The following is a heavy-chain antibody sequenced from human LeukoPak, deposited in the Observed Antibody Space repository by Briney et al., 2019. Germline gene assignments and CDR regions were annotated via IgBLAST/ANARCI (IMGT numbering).Heavy chain of an antibody. CDR3: AKERSGSSWYGAN. CDR1: GFSFSGYG. Sequence: PGGSLRLSCAASGFSFSGYGMHWVRQAPGKGLEWVAFIRYDGSNEYYADSVKGRFTISRDKSKNTLSLQMNGLRVEDTAVYYCAKERSGSSWYGANWGQGTLVTVSS. V-gene: IGHV3-30*02. D-gene: IGHD6-13*01. CDR2: IRYDGSNE. J-gene: IGHJ4*02.